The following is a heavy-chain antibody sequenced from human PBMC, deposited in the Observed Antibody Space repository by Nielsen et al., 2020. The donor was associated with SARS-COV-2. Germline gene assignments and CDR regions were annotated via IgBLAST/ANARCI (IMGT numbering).Heavy chain of an antibody. V-gene: IGHV1-46*01. Sequence: ASVKVSCKASGYTFTGYYMHWVRQAPGQGLEWMGIINPSGGSTSYAQKFQGRVTMTRDTSTSTVYMELSSLRSEDTAVYYCARPVPYYYDSSGYYQNWFDPWGQGTLVTVSS. J-gene: IGHJ5*02. CDR3: ARPVPYYYDSSGYYQNWFDP. CDR1: GYTFTGYY. D-gene: IGHD3-22*01. CDR2: INPSGGST.